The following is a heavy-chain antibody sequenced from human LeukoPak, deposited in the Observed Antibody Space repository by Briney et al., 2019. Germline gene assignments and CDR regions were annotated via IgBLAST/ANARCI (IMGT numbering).Heavy chain of an antibody. D-gene: IGHD1-26*01. J-gene: IGHJ2*01. CDR3: ARDPSLSGSYHWYFDL. V-gene: IGHV1-18*01. CDR1: GYTFTSYG. CDR2: ISAYNGNT. Sequence: GASVKVSCKASGYTFTSYGISWVRQAPGQGLEWMGWISAYNGNTNYAQKLQGRVTMTTDTSTSTAYMELRSLRSDDTAVYYCARDPSLSGSYHWYFDLWGRGILVTVSS.